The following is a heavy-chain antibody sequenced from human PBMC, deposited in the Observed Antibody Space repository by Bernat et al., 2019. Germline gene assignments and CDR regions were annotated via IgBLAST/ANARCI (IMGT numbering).Heavy chain of an antibody. Sequence: EVQLVESGGGLVQPGGSLRLSCAASGFTVSSDYMSWVRQAPGRGLEWVSIIYPGGTTYYADSVKGRFMISRDNSKNTLNLQMNSLRDEDTAVYYCARHDYESGSFCGFGVWGQGTMVTVSS. J-gene: IGHJ3*01. D-gene: IGHD3-10*01. CDR1: GFTVSSDY. V-gene: IGHV3-66*04. CDR2: IYPGGTT. CDR3: ARHDYESGSFCGFGV.